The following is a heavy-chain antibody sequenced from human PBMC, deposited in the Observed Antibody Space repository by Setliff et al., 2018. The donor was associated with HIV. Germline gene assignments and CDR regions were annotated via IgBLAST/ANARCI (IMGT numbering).Heavy chain of an antibody. Sequence: PSETLSLTCAVSGYSISSGYYWGWIRQPPGKGLEWIGHIYTSGTTDYNPSLKSRVTISVDTSKNQFFLKLTSVTAADTAVYYCMRGREVYGTVYYYYMDVWGKGTTVTVSS. J-gene: IGHJ6*03. V-gene: IGHV4-38-2*01. CDR1: GYSISSGYY. D-gene: IGHD4-17*01. CDR2: IYTSGTT. CDR3: MRGREVYGTVYYYYMDV.